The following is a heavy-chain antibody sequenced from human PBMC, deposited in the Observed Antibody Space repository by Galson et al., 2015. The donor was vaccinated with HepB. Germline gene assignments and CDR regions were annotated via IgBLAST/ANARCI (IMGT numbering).Heavy chain of an antibody. CDR2: IYWDDDQ. V-gene: IGHV2-5*02. CDR1: GFSLSTSEEG. Sequence: PALVKPTQTLTLTCTFSGFSLSTSEEGVGVAWIRQPPGKALEWLALIYWDDDQRYSPSLKNRLNIHKDSSKDPVVLIMTRMDPMDTATYYCAHIRDSASVRFDSWGQGAQVTVSS. D-gene: IGHD4-17*01. CDR3: AHIRDSASVRFDS. J-gene: IGHJ4*02.